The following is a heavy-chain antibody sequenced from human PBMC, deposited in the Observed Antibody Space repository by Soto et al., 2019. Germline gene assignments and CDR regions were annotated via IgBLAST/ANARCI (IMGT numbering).Heavy chain of an antibody. CDR2: LIPIYGTA. V-gene: IGHV1-69*12. CDR1: GGTFRTYG. J-gene: IGHJ5*02. D-gene: IGHD3-16*01. CDR3: AREGDSAMGENWFDP. Sequence: QVQLVQSGAEVKKPGSSVMVSCRSSGGTFRTYGISWVRQAPGHGLEWMGGLIPIYGTANYAQKFQGRVTITADESTSTVYMEMNSLRSEDTAVYYCAREGDSAMGENWFDPWGQGTLVTVSS.